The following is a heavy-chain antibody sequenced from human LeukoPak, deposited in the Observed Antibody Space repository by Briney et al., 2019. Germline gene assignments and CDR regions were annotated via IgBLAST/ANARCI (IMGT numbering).Heavy chain of an antibody. CDR3: AAAMIVVVIGGAFDI. Sequence: GGSLRLSCAASGFTFSSYAMSWVRQALGKGLEWVSAISGSGGSTYYADSVKGRFTISRHNSKNTLSLQMNSLRAEDTAVYYCAAAMIVVVIGGAFDIWGQGTMVTVSS. J-gene: IGHJ3*02. D-gene: IGHD3-22*01. CDR2: ISGSGGST. V-gene: IGHV3-23*01. CDR1: GFTFSSYA.